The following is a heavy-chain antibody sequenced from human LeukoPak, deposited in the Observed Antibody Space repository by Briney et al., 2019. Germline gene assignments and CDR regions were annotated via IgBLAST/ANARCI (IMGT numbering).Heavy chain of an antibody. V-gene: IGHV3-43*01. J-gene: IGHJ6*04. CDR2: ISRNGVAT. D-gene: IGHD3-10*02. CDR1: GLSIGDYT. CDR3: AELGITMIGGV. Sequence: GGSLRLSCEASGLSIGDYTMHWVRQVPGKGLEWVSLISRNGVATKYADSVKGRFTISRDNAKNSLYLQMNSLRAEDTAVYYCAELGITMIGGVWGKGTTVTISS.